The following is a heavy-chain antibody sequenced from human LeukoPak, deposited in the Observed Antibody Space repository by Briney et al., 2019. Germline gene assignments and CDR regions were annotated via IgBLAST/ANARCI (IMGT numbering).Heavy chain of an antibody. V-gene: IGHV3-73*01. Sequence: GGPLRLSCAASGFTFSGSAMHWVRQASGKGLEWVGRIRSKANSYATAYAASVKGRFTISRDDSKNTAYLQMNSLKTEDTAVYYCTRVGATGDYWGQGTLVTVSS. CDR1: GFTFSGSA. CDR2: IRSKANSYAT. CDR3: TRVGATGDY. D-gene: IGHD1-26*01. J-gene: IGHJ4*02.